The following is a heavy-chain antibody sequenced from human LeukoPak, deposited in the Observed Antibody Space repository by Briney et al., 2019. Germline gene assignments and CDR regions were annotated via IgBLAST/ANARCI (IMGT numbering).Heavy chain of an antibody. D-gene: IGHD1-1*01. Sequence: GGSLRLSCAASGFTFSSYSMNWVRQAPGKGLEWVSYISSSSSTIYYADSVKGRFTVSRDNSKNTLYLQLNNLRAEDTAVYYCARATTLHFDCWGQGTLVTVSS. J-gene: IGHJ4*02. V-gene: IGHV3-48*01. CDR1: GFTFSSYS. CDR3: ARATTLHFDC. CDR2: ISSSSSTI.